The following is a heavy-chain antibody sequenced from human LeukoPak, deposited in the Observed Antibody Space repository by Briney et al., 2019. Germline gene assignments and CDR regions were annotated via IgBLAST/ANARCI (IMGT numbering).Heavy chain of an antibody. CDR1: GGSISSRSYY. V-gene: IGHV4-39*01. Sequence: SETLSLTCTVSGGSISSRSYYWGWIRQPPGKGLEWIGKISDSGNTYYSPSLRSRVTISIDMSKSQFSLKLSSVTAADTAVYYCARHLMTTDAFDIWGQGTMVTVPS. CDR3: ARHLMTTDAFDI. J-gene: IGHJ3*02. CDR2: ISDSGNT. D-gene: IGHD4-17*01.